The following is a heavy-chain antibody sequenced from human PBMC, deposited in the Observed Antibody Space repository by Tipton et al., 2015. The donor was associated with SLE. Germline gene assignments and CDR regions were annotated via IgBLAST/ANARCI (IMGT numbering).Heavy chain of an antibody. CDR1: GFTFSDYY. Sequence: SLRLSCAASGFTFSDYYMSWIRQAPGTGLEWVSYISSSGSTIYYADSVKGRFTISRDNAEKSLYLQMSSLRAEDTAVYYCATYDSEPHDAFDIWGQGTMVTVSS. CDR2: ISSSGSTI. D-gene: IGHD3-22*01. CDR3: ATYDSEPHDAFDI. J-gene: IGHJ3*02. V-gene: IGHV3-11*01.